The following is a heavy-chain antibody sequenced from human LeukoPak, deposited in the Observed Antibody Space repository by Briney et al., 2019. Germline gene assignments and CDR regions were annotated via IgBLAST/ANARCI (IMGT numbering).Heavy chain of an antibody. CDR1: GGTFSSYA. D-gene: IGHD5-18*01. J-gene: IGHJ3*02. CDR2: IIPIFGTA. Sequence: GSSVKVSCKASGGTFSSYAISWVRQAPGQGLEWMGRIIPIFGTANYAQKFQGRVTITTDESTSTAYMELSSLRSEDTAVYYCARSGSGYSYAPSDPGDLTLHDAFDIWGQGTMVTVSS. CDR3: ARSGSGYSYAPSDPGDLTLHDAFDI. V-gene: IGHV1-69*05.